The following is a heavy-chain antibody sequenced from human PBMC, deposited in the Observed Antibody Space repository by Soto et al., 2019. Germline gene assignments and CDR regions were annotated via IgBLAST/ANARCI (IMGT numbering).Heavy chain of an antibody. CDR2: VYYSGTT. D-gene: IGHD4-17*01. Sequence: PSETLSLTCSVSGGSVSDKTYYWSWIRQPPGKRLEWIGYVYYSGTTNYNPSLKSRVTISVDLSKNRSSPRLSSVTTADTALYYCARTTAVPNTLRSRYFFDYWGQGTLVTVSS. CDR3: ARTTAVPNTLRSRYFFDY. J-gene: IGHJ4*02. CDR1: GGSVSDKTYY. V-gene: IGHV4-61*01.